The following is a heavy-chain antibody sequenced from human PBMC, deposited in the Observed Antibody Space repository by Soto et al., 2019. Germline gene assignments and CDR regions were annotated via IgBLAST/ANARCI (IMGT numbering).Heavy chain of an antibody. J-gene: IGHJ4*02. Sequence: SETLSLTCTVSGGSISSSVYYWGWIRQPPGKGLEWIGSIDYSGSTYYNPSLKSRVTISVDTSKNQFSLKLSSVTAADTAVYYCASPRGWGNFEYWGQGTLVTVSS. CDR3: ASPRGWGNFEY. CDR1: GGSISSSVYY. V-gene: IGHV4-39*01. CDR2: IDYSGST. D-gene: IGHD3-16*01.